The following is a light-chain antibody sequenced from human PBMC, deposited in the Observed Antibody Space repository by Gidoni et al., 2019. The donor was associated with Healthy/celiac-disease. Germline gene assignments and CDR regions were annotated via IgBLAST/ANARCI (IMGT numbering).Light chain of an antibody. J-gene: IGLJ1*01. CDR3: QSYDSSLSSYV. CDR1: SSNIGAGYD. Sequence: QSVLTQPPSVSGAPGPRVPISCTGSSSNIGAGYDVHGYQQLPGTAPKLLIYGNSNRPSGVPDRFSGSKSGTSASLAITGLQAEDEADYYYQSYDSSLSSYVFGTGTKVTVL. CDR2: GNS. V-gene: IGLV1-40*01.